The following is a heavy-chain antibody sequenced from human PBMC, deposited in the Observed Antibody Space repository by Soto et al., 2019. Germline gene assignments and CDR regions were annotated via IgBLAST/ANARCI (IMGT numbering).Heavy chain of an antibody. J-gene: IGHJ4*02. D-gene: IGHD3-3*01. CDR1: GYSFTSYW. CDR3: ARHSGRGEGVPVGVLRFLEWLPPIDY. V-gene: IGHV5-51*01. Sequence: GESLKISCKGSGYSFTSYWIGWVRQMPGKGLEWMGIIYPGDSDTRYSPSFQGQVTIPADKSISTAYLQWSSLKASDTAMYYCARHSGRGEGVPVGVLRFLEWLPPIDYWGQGTLVTVSS. CDR2: IYPGDSDT.